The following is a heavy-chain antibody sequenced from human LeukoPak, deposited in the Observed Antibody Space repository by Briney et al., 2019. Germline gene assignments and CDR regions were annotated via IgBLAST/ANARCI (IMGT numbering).Heavy chain of an antibody. D-gene: IGHD6-19*01. CDR3: ARSLYSSGPEYFQH. J-gene: IGHJ1*01. V-gene: IGHV3-53*01. CDR2: IYGDDET. CDR1: GFTITTNY. Sequence: GGSLRLSCAASGFTITTNYMNWVRQAPGKGLEWVSVIYGDDETNYADSVKGRFTISRDNSKNTLYLQMNSLRADDTAVYFCARSLYSSGPEYFQHWGQGTLVTVSS.